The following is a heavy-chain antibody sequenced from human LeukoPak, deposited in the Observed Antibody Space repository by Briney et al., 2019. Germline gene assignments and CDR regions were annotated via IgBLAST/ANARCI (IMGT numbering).Heavy chain of an antibody. CDR1: GFTFSSYA. CDR3: AKDLRDIVVVPAAIDP. J-gene: IGHJ5*02. V-gene: IGHV3-23*01. D-gene: IGHD2-2*01. Sequence: GGSLRLSCAASGFTFSSYAMSWVRQAPGKGLEWVSAISGSGGSTYYADSVKGRFTISRDNSKNTLYLQMNSLRAEDTAVYYCAKDLRDIVVVPAAIDPWGQGTLVTVFS. CDR2: ISGSGGST.